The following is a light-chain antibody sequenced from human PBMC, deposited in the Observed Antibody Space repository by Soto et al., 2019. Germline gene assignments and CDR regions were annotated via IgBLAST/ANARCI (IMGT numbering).Light chain of an antibody. CDR2: GNN. V-gene: IGLV1-40*01. Sequence: QSLLPKPPAVSGAPGQGGTVSCTGSRSNIGAGYDVHWYQQFPGTAPKLLIYGNNNRPSGVPDRFSGSKSGTSASLAITGLQAEDEADYYCQSYDSSLSEVFGTGTKVTVL. CDR1: RSNIGAGYD. J-gene: IGLJ1*01. CDR3: QSYDSSLSEV.